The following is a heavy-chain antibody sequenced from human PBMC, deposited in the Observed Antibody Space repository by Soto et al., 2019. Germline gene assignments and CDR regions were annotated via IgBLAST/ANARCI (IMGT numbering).Heavy chain of an antibody. Sequence: SETLSLTCTVSGGSISSGDYYWSWIRQPPGKGLEWFWYISYSGSTYYNPSLKSRVTISVDTSKNQFSLKLSSVTAADTAVYYCATDGDYFAFDIWGQGTMVPVSS. V-gene: IGHV4-30-4*01. J-gene: IGHJ3*02. CDR2: ISYSGST. CDR1: GGSISSGDYY. D-gene: IGHD4-17*01. CDR3: ATDGDYFAFDI.